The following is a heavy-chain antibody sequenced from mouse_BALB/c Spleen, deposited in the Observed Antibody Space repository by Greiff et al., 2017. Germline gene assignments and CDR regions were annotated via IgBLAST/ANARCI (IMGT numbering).Heavy chain of an antibody. CDR3: ARCRDYRSSMDY. J-gene: IGHJ4*01. Sequence: VQLQQSGPELVKPGASVKMSCKASGYTFTSYVMHWVKQKPGQGLEWIGYINPYNDGTKYNEKFKGKATFTADTSSNTAYMQLSSLTSEDSAVYYCARCRDYRSSMDYWGQGTSVTVSS. CDR1: GYTFTSYV. D-gene: IGHD2-14*01. V-gene: IGHV1-14*01. CDR2: INPYNDGT.